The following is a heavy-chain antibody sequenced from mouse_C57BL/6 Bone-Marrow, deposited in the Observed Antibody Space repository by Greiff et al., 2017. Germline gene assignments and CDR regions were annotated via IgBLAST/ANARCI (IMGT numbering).Heavy chain of an antibody. CDR2: IDPSDSYT. V-gene: IGHV1-69*01. D-gene: IGHD1-1*01. J-gene: IGHJ2*01. CDR3: ARGGLLYFDY. Sequence: QVQLQQPGAELVMPGASVKLSCKASGYTFTSYWMHWVKQRPGQGLEWIGEIDPSDSYTNYNQKFKGKSTLTVDQSSSTAYMQLSSLTSEDSAVYYCARGGLLYFDYWGQGTTLTVSS. CDR1: GYTFTSYW.